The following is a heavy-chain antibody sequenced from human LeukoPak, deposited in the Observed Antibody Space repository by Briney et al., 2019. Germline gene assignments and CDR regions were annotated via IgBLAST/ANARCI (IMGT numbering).Heavy chain of an antibody. J-gene: IGHJ4*02. Sequence: RASVKVSCKASGYTFTGYYMHWVRQAPGQGLEWMGWINPNSGGTNYAQKFQGRVTMTRDTSISTAYMELSRLRSDDTAVYYCARDPQDYYDSSGYYPDESDYWGQGTLVTVSS. D-gene: IGHD3-22*01. V-gene: IGHV1-2*02. CDR2: INPNSGGT. CDR1: GYTFTGYY. CDR3: ARDPQDYYDSSGYYPDESDY.